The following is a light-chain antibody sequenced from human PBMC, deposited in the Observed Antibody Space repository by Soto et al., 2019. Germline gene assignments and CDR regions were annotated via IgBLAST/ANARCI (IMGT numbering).Light chain of an antibody. V-gene: IGKV3-20*01. CDR1: QSVSSNY. J-gene: IGKJ2*01. CDR2: GAS. Sequence: EIVLTQSPGTLSLSPGERATLSCRASQSVSSNYLAWYQQKPGQAPRLLIYGASSMATVIPDRFSGSGSGTDFTLTISRLEPEDVAVYYCQQYGSSPRTFGQGTKLEIK. CDR3: QQYGSSPRT.